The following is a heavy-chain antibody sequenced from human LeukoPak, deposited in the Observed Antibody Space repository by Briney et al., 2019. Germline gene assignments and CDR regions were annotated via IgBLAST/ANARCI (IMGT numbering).Heavy chain of an antibody. Sequence: GASVKVSCKASGYTFTSYDINWVRQATGQGLEWMGWMNPNSGNTGYAQKFQGRVTMTRNTSIGTAYMELSSLRSEDTAVYYCAGYGSGSYRNYDAFDIWGQGTMVTVSS. CDR2: MNPNSGNT. J-gene: IGHJ3*02. CDR1: GYTFTSYD. V-gene: IGHV1-8*01. D-gene: IGHD3-10*01. CDR3: AGYGSGSYRNYDAFDI.